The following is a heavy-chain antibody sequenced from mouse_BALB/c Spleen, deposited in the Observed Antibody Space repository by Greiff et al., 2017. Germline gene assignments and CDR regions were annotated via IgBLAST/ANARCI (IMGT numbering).Heavy chain of an antibody. CDR1: GFTFSSYA. J-gene: IGHJ1*01. D-gene: IGHD1-2*01. CDR2: ISSGGSYT. Sequence: EVNVVESGGGLVRPGGSLKLSCAASGFTFSSYAMSWVRQTPEKRLGWVATISSGGSYTYYPDSVKGRFTISRDNAKNTLYLQMSSLRAEDTAMYYCARQDYGHWYFDVWGAGTTVTVSS. CDR3: ARQDYGHWYFDV. V-gene: IGHV5-9-3*01.